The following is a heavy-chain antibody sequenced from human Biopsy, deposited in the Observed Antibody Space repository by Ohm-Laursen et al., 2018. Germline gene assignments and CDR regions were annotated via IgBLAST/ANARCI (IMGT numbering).Heavy chain of an antibody. V-gene: IGHV1-8*01. D-gene: IGHD2-2*02. CDR2: MNPNSGDT. Sequence: EASVKVSCKTSGYTFSSYDINWVRQATGQGLEWMGWMNPNSGDTGYAQKFQGRVTMTRDTSISTAYMELSSLTSEDTALYYCAKMDCSSINCYNRPNWFDPWGQGTLVTVSS. CDR3: AKMDCSSINCYNRPNWFDP. J-gene: IGHJ5*02. CDR1: GYTFSSYD.